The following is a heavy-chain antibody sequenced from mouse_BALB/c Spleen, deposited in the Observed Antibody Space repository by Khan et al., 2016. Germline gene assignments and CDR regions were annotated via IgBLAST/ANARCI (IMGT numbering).Heavy chain of an antibody. Sequence: EVQLQESGPDLVKPSQSLSLTCTVTGYSISSGHSWHWIRQFPGNKQEWMGCIRYSGSTNYNPSLKSRISITRDTYKNQFFLQLHSVTSEYTATYYCARDDDDEFYYSMDYWGQGTSVTVSS. V-gene: IGHV3-1*02. CDR3: ARDDDDEFYYSMDY. CDR2: IRYSGST. D-gene: IGHD2-4*01. CDR1: GYSISSGHS. J-gene: IGHJ4*01.